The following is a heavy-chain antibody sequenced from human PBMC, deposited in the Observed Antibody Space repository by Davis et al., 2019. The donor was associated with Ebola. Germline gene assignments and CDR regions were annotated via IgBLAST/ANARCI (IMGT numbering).Heavy chain of an antibody. V-gene: IGHV4-59*12. D-gene: IGHD2-21*01. CDR1: GVSITTYF. J-gene: IGHJ3*02. CDR2: IHHSGSA. CDR3: ARDTRPCGGDCYDDTFDM. Sequence: PSETLSLTCTVSGVSITTYFWSWIRQPPGKGLEWVGYIHHSGSANSNPPLKSRVTFSIDTSKSQVSLKLTSVTAADTAVYYCARDTRPCGGDCYDDTFDMWGQGTMVIVSS.